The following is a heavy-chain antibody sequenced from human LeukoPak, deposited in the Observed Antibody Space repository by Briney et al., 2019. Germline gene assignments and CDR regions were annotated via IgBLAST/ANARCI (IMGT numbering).Heavy chain of an antibody. Sequence: SQTLSLTCAISGDSVSSNSAAWNWIRQSPSRGLEWLGGTYYRSKWYNDYAVSVKSRITINPDTSKNQFSLQLNSVTPEDTAVYYCASSLQQLVGDWFDPWGQGTLVTVSS. CDR1: GDSVSSNSAA. CDR2: TYYRSKWYN. V-gene: IGHV6-1*01. J-gene: IGHJ5*02. CDR3: ASSLQQLVGDWFDP. D-gene: IGHD6-13*01.